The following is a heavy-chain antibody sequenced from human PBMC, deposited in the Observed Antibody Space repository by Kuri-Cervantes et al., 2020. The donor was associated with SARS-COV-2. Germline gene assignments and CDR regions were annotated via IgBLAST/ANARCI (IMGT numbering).Heavy chain of an antibody. CDR1: GFTFSSYA. Sequence: GESLKISCAASGFTFSSYAMHWVRQAPGKGLEWVAVISYDGSNKYYADSMKGRFTISRDNSKNTLYLQMNSLRAEDTAVYYCASESGYSYGYDYWGQGTLVTVSS. CDR3: ASESGYSYGYDY. D-gene: IGHD5-18*01. CDR2: ISYDGSNK. V-gene: IGHV3-30-3*01. J-gene: IGHJ4*02.